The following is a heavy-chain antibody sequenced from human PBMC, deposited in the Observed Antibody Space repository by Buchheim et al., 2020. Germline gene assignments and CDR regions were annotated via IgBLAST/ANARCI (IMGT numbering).Heavy chain of an antibody. D-gene: IGHD6-6*01. Sequence: QVQLVQSGAEVKKPGASVKVSCKASGYTFTGYCIHWVRQAPGQGLEWMGWIDPNSGGTNYAQKLQGRVTMTRDTSISTGYMELTGLRSDDTAVHYCAKEYTTSSTMDVWGQGTT. CDR3: AKEYTTSSTMDV. J-gene: IGHJ6*02. CDR1: GYTFTGYC. CDR2: IDPNSGGT. V-gene: IGHV1-2*02.